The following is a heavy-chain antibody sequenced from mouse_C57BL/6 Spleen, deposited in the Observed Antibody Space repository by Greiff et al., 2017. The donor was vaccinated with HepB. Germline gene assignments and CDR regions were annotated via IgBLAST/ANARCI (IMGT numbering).Heavy chain of an antibody. J-gene: IGHJ3*01. CDR3: TTGSFAY. CDR1: GFNIKDDY. CDR2: IDPENGDT. V-gene: IGHV14-4*01. Sequence: EVQGVESGAELVRPGASVKLSCTASGFNIKDDYMHWVKQRPEQGLEWIGWIDPENGDTEYASKFQGKATITADTSSNTAYLQLSSLTSEDTAVYYCTTGSFAYWGQGTLVTVSA.